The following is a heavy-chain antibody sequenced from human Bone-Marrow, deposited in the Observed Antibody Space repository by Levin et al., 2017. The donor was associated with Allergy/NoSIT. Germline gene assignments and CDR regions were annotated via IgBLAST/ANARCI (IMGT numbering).Heavy chain of an antibody. V-gene: IGHV3-15*01. J-gene: IGHJ4*02. CDR3: TTLRNWAFDD. Sequence: GESLKISCAASGFTFSNAWMSWVRPAPGKGMGWVGRIKSKTDDGTTEYAAPVKGRFTISRDDSKDTLYLRLNSLKTEDTDVYYRTTLRNWAFDDWGQGTLVTVSS. CDR2: IKSKTDDGTT. CDR1: GFTFSNAW. D-gene: IGHD7-27*01.